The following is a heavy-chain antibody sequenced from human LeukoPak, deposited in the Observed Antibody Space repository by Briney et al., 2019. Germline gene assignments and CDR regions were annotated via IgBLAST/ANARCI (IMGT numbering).Heavy chain of an antibody. V-gene: IGHV5-51*01. D-gene: IGHD6-13*01. J-gene: IGHJ4*02. CDR2: FYPGDSDT. CDR1: GYSFTSYW. Sequence: GESLKISCKASGYSFTSYWSGWVRQMHGKGLGWMGIFYPGDSDTTYSPSFQGPVTISADKSISAAYLKWSSLKASDNAMYYSARHRAAAEGGALDYWGQGTLVTVSS. CDR3: ARHRAAAEGGALDY.